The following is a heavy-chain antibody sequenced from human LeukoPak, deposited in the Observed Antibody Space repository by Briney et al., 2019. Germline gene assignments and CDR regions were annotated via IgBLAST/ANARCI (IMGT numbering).Heavy chain of an antibody. J-gene: IGHJ6*03. V-gene: IGHV1-69*05. CDR2: IIPMFGSA. D-gene: IGHD6-6*01. Sequence: SVKVSCKASGGTFSSYAISWVRQAPGQGLEWMGGIIPMFGSAHYAQKFQDRVTITTDESTTIAYMELSSLRSEDTAVYYCASSPRIVGRLDYYYYMDVWGKGTTVTVSS. CDR1: GGTFSSYA. CDR3: ASSPRIVGRLDYYYYMDV.